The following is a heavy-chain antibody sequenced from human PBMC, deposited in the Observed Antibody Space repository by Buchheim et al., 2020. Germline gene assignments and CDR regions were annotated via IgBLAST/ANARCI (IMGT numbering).Heavy chain of an antibody. J-gene: IGHJ4*02. D-gene: IGHD1-26*01. CDR2: IYYSGIT. V-gene: IGHV4-61*08. CDR3: ARIFSGDYALDF. Sequence: QVQLQESGPGLVKPSETLSLTCSVSSGSDTSGVYYWSWIRQPPGKGLEWIGYIYYSGITYYNSSLKSRVTMSLDTSKHQFSLKLNSVTAADTALYYCARIFSGDYALDFWGQGIL. CDR1: SGSDTSGVYY.